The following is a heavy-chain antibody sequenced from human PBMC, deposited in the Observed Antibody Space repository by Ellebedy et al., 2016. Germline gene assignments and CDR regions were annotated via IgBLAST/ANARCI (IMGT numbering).Heavy chain of an antibody. D-gene: IGHD2-2*01. CDR3: AKASVVVPAAMPNYYFDY. V-gene: IGHV3-23*01. J-gene: IGHJ4*02. Sequence: GESLKISXAASGFTFSSYAMSWVRQAPGKGLEWVSAISGSGGSTYYADSVKGRFTISRDNSKNTLYLQMNSLRAEDTAVYYCAKASVVVPAAMPNYYFDYWGQGTLVTVSS. CDR1: GFTFSSYA. CDR2: ISGSGGST.